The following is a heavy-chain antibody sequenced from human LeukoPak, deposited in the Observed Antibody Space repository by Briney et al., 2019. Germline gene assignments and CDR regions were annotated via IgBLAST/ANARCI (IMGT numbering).Heavy chain of an antibody. V-gene: IGHV4-59*01. Sequence: SETLSLTCTVSGGSISSYYWSWIRQPPGKGLEWIGYIYYSGSTNYNPSLKSRVTISVDTSKNQFSLKLSSVTAADTAVYYCAKAPVVNGGDYWGQGTLVTVSS. D-gene: IGHD4-23*01. J-gene: IGHJ4*02. CDR1: GGSISSYY. CDR2: IYYSGST. CDR3: AKAPVVNGGDY.